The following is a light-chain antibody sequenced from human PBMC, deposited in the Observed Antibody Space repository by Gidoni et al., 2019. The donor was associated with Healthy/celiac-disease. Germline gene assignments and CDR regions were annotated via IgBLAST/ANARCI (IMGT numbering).Light chain of an antibody. CDR1: QSISSW. CDR2: KAS. Sequence: DIQMPQSPSTLSASVGDRVTISGRASQSISSWLAWYQQKPGKAPKLLIYKASSLESGVPSRFSGSGSGTEFTLTISSLQPDDFATYYCQQYNSYWTFGQGTKVEIK. V-gene: IGKV1-5*03. J-gene: IGKJ1*01. CDR3: QQYNSYWT.